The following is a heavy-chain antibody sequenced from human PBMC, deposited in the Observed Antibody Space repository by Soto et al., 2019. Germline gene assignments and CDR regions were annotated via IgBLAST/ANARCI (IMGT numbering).Heavy chain of an antibody. CDR3: ARVRGIVATIREDAFDI. V-gene: IGHV1-69*02. Sequence: ASVKVSCKASGGTFSSYTISWVRQAPGQGLEWMGRIIPILGIANYAQKFQGRVTITADKSTSTAYMELSSLRSEDTAVYYCARVRGIVATIREDAFDIWGQGTMVTVSS. CDR1: GGTFSSYT. J-gene: IGHJ3*02. CDR2: IIPILGIA. D-gene: IGHD5-12*01.